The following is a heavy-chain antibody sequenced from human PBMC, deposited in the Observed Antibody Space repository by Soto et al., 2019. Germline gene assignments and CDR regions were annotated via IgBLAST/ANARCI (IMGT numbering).Heavy chain of an antibody. Sequence: SSETLSLTCAVYGGSVKGYYWNWIRQPPGKGLEWIGEINHTGGTHYNPSLKSRVTMSVDTSKNQFSLRLSSVTAADTAIYYCATRITVFGLLIPPFDPWGQGTQVTVS. CDR2: INHTGGT. V-gene: IGHV4-34*01. D-gene: IGHD3-3*01. J-gene: IGHJ5*02. CDR3: ATRITVFGLLIPPFDP. CDR1: GGSVKGYY.